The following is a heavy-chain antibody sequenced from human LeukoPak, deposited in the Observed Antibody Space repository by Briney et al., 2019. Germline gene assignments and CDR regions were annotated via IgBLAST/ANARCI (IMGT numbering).Heavy chain of an antibody. J-gene: IGHJ4*02. CDR3: AKDNLVWFGELTYFDY. CDR1: GFTFDDYA. D-gene: IGHD3-10*01. Sequence: GRSLRLSCAASGFTFDDYAMHWVRQAPGKGLEWVSGISWNSGSIGYADSVKGRFTISRDNAKNSLYLQMNSLRAEDTALYYCAKDNLVWFGELTYFDYWGQGTLVTVSS. V-gene: IGHV3-9*01. CDR2: ISWNSGSI.